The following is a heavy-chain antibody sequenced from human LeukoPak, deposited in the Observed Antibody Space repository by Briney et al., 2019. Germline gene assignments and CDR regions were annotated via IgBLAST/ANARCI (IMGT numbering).Heavy chain of an antibody. J-gene: IGHJ3*02. CDR2: ISSSGSTI. V-gene: IGHV3-11*01. CDR1: GFTFSDYY. D-gene: IGHD1-26*01. CDR3: AAEASSGSYADAFDI. Sequence: PGGSLRLSCAASGFTFSDYYMSWIRQAPGKGLEGVSYISSSGSTIYYADSVKGRFTISRDNAKNSLYLQMNSLRAEDTAVYYCAAEASSGSYADAFDIWGQGTMVTVSS.